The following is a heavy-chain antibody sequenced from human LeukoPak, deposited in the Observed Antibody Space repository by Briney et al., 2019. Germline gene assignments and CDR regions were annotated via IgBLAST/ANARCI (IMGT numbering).Heavy chain of an antibody. CDR1: GYTFTSYG. Sequence: ASVKVSCKASGYTFTSYGISWVRQAPGQGLEWMGWISAYNGNTNYAQKLQGRVTMTTDTSTSTAYMELRSLRSDDTAVYYCARRLNTYYYDSSGCNWFDPWGQGTLVTVSS. D-gene: IGHD3-22*01. J-gene: IGHJ5*02. V-gene: IGHV1-18*01. CDR3: ARRLNTYYYDSSGCNWFDP. CDR2: ISAYNGNT.